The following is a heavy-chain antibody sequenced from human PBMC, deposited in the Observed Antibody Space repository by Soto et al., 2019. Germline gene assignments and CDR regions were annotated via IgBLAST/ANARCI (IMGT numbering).Heavy chain of an antibody. CDR2: INHSGST. D-gene: IGHD5-18*01. CDR3: VGGYSRGLGDY. J-gene: IGHJ4*02. V-gene: IGHV4-34*01. CDR1: GGSFSGYY. Sequence: QVQLQQWGAGLLKPSETLSLTCAVYGGSFSGYYWSWIRQPPGKGLEWIGEINHSGSTNYNPSLKSRVTLSVDTSKNQFSLKLSSVTAADTAVYYCVGGYSRGLGDYWGQGTLVTVSS.